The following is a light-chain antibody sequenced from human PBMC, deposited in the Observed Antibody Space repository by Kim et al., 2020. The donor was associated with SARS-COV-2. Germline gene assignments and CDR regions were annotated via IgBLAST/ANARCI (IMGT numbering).Light chain of an antibody. CDR2: GAS. Sequence: SPGERATLSCRASQSVSSNLAWYQQQPGQAPRLLIYGASTRSTGIPARFSGSGSGTEFTLTISSLQSEDFAVYYCQQYNNWPHRTFGQGTKVDIK. CDR1: QSVSSN. V-gene: IGKV3-15*01. CDR3: QQYNNWPHRT. J-gene: IGKJ1*01.